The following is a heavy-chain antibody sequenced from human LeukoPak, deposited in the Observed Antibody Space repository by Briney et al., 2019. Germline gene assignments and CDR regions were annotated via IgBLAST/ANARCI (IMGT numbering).Heavy chain of an antibody. CDR1: GFTFSSYG. Sequence: GGSLRLSCAASGFTFSSYGMHWVRQAPGKGLEWVAVISYDGSNKYYADSVKGRFTISRDNSKNTLYLQMNSLRAEDTAVYYCAREIGEYCSSTSCYRWSYYYYGMDVWGQGTTVTVSS. CDR2: ISYDGSNK. D-gene: IGHD2-2*02. V-gene: IGHV3-30*03. CDR3: AREIGEYCSSTSCYRWSYYYYGMDV. J-gene: IGHJ6*02.